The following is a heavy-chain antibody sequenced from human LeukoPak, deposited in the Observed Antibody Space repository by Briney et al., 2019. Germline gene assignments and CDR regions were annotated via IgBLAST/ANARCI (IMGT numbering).Heavy chain of an antibody. J-gene: IGHJ5*02. CDR3: AITPELLRVWFDP. Sequence: ASAKVSCKASGGTFSSYAISWVRQAPGQGLEWMGGIIPIFGTANYAQKFQGRVTITADESTSTAYMELSSLRSEDTAVYYCAITPELLRVWFDPWGQGTLVTVSS. D-gene: IGHD1-26*01. V-gene: IGHV1-69*13. CDR1: GGTFSSYA. CDR2: IIPIFGTA.